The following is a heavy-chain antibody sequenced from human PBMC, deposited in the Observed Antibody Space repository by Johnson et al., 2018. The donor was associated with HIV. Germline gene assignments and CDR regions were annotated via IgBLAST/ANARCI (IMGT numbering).Heavy chain of an antibody. D-gene: IGHD5-12*01. V-gene: IGHV3-30-3*01. Sequence: QVQLVESGGGLVQPGGSLRLSCAASGFTFSSYAMHWVRQAPGKGLEWVAVISYDGSNKYYADSVKGRFTISRDNSKNTLYLQMNSLRAEDTAGYYCARDRGGSGYSGYLGDAFDIWGQGTMVTVSS. CDR2: ISYDGSNK. CDR3: ARDRGGSGYSGYLGDAFDI. J-gene: IGHJ3*02. CDR1: GFTFSSYA.